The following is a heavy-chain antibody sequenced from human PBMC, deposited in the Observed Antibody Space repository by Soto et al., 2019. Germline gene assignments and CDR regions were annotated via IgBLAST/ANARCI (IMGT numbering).Heavy chain of an antibody. CDR1: GGSISSYY. Sequence: SETLSLTCTVSGGSISSYYWSWIRQPPGKGLEWIGYIYYSGSTNYNPSLKSRVTISVDTSKNQFSLKLSSVTAADTAVYYCARQTTGTTRRYYFDYWGQGTLVTVSS. D-gene: IGHD1-1*01. V-gene: IGHV4-59*01. J-gene: IGHJ4*02. CDR2: IYYSGST. CDR3: ARQTTGTTRRYYFDY.